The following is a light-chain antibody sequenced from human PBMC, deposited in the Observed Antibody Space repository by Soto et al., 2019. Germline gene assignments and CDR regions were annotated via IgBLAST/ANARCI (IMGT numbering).Light chain of an antibody. CDR1: QSISSY. J-gene: IGKJ4*01. CDR2: AAS. V-gene: IGKV1-39*01. Sequence: DVQMTQPPSSLSASVGERVTIACRASQSISSYLNWYQQKPGKAPKLLIYAASRLQSGVPSRFSGSGSGTDFTLTISSLQPEDFATYYCQQSYSIPLTFGGGTKVDFK. CDR3: QQSYSIPLT.